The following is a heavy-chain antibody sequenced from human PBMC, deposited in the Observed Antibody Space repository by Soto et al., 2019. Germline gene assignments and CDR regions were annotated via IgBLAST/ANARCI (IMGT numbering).Heavy chain of an antibody. J-gene: IGHJ6*02. CDR1: GFTFSSFG. CDR3: AKGILWFGELSIKFDDHYGMDV. V-gene: IGHV3-30*18. Sequence: QVQLVESGGGVVQPGKSLRLSCAASGFTFSSFGMHWVRQAPGKGLEWVAVMSYDGSNKYYADSVKGRFTISRGNSKKTVFLPMNNLRDEDRAVYFCAKGILWFGELSIKFDDHYGMDVWGPGTAVTVSS. D-gene: IGHD3-10*01. CDR2: MSYDGSNK.